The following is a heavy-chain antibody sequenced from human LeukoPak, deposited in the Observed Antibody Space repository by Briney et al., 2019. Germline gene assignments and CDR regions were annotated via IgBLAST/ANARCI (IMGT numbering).Heavy chain of an antibody. CDR2: IYKTGST. CDR3: ARDVLR. J-gene: IGHJ4*02. CDR1: GDSITSVGYY. V-gene: IGHV4-31*03. Sequence: SQTLSLTCTASGDSITSVGYYWSWIRQRPGKGLEWVGYIYKTGSTYYNPSLKSRVTMSVDTSRNQFSLKLNSVTAADTAVYYCARDVLRWGQGTLVTVSS.